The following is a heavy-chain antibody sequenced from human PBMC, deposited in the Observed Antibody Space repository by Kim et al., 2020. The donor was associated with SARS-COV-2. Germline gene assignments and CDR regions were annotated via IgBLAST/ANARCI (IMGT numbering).Heavy chain of an antibody. V-gene: IGHV3-72*01. Sequence: GGSLRLSCAASGFTFSDHYMDWVRQAPGKGLEWVGRTRNKAKSYTTEYAASVIGRFTISRDDSKNSLYLQMNSLKTEDTAVYFCARVGSSQLSYAFDIWGQGTMVTVSS. J-gene: IGHJ3*02. CDR1: GFTFSDHY. CDR2: TRNKAKSYTT. CDR3: ARVGSSQLSYAFDI. D-gene: IGHD1-1*01.